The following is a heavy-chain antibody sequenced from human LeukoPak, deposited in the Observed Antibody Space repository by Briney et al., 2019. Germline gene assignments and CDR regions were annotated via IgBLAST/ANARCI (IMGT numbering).Heavy chain of an antibody. J-gene: IGHJ4*02. V-gene: IGHV3-30-3*01. CDR1: GFTFSNYA. CDR3: ARETIVSSSLDY. CDR2: ISYDGSNK. Sequence: GGSLRLSCAASGFTFSNYAMHCVRPAPGKGLEWVAVISYDGSNKYYIDSVKGRATISRDNSKNTLYLQMNSLRAEDTAVFYCARETIVSSSLDYWGQGTLVTVSS. D-gene: IGHD3-16*02.